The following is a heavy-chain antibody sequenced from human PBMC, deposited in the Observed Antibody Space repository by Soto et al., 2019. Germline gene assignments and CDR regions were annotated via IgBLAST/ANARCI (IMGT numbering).Heavy chain of an antibody. D-gene: IGHD3-3*01. CDR3: AREIERLLGY. V-gene: IGHV3-30*04. CDR1: GFAFSSYA. Sequence: QVQLVESGGGVVQPGRSLRLSCAASGFAFSSYAMHWVRQAPGKGLGWVAVISYDGRNKYYADSVKGRFTISRDNSKKTLYLQMNSLRAEDTAVYYCAREIERLLGYWGQGTLVTVSS. J-gene: IGHJ4*02. CDR2: ISYDGRNK.